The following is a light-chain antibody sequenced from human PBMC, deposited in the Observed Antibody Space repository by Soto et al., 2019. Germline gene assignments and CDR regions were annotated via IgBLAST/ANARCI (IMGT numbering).Light chain of an antibody. V-gene: IGKV3-20*01. Sequence: EIVLTQSPGTLSLSPGDRATLSCRASQSVRFSYLAWYQQKPGQAPRLLIYGASSRATGIPDRFSGSESGTDFNLTISRLEPEDFAVYYCQQYGSAPLTFGGGTKVEIK. J-gene: IGKJ4*01. CDR2: GAS. CDR3: QQYGSAPLT. CDR1: QSVRFSY.